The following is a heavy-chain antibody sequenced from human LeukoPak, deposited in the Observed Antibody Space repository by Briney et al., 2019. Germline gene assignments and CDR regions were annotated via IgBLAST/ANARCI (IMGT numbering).Heavy chain of an antibody. D-gene: IGHD3-22*01. CDR3: ARDYIGYYYDSSGYQDY. CDR2: ISAYNGNT. V-gene: IGHV1-18*01. CDR1: GYTFTSYG. J-gene: IGHJ4*02. Sequence: ASVKVSCKASGYTFTSYGISWVRQAPGQGLEWMGWISAYNGNTNYAQKLRGRVTMTTDTSTSTAYTELRSLRSDDTAVYYCARDYIGYYYDSSGYQDYWGQGTLVTVSS.